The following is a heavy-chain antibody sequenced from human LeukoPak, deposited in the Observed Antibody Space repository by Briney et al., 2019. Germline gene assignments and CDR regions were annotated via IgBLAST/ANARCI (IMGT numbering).Heavy chain of an antibody. D-gene: IGHD1-7*01. J-gene: IGHJ4*02. CDR3: TTDPIIFTGTTSC. CDR1: GLTFSNAW. CDR2: IKSKTDGETT. Sequence: GGSLRLSCAASGLTFSNAWMSWVRQAPGKGLEWVGRIKSKTDGETTDYVAPVKGRFTISRDDSKNTLYLQMNSLKTEDTAVYYCTTDPIIFTGTTSCWGQGTLVTVSS. V-gene: IGHV3-15*01.